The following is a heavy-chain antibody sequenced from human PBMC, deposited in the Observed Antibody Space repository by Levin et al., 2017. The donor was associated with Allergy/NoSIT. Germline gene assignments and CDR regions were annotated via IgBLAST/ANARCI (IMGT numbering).Heavy chain of an antibody. CDR3: ASTVATILGDAFDI. V-gene: IGHV1-2*04. CDR1: GYTFTGYY. J-gene: IGHJ3*02. CDR2: INPNSGGT. Sequence: EASVKVSCKASGYTFTGYYMHWVRQAPGQGLEWMGWINPNSGGTNYAQKFQGWVTMTRDTSISTAYMELSRLRSDDTAVYYCASTVATILGDAFDIWGQGTMVTVSS. D-gene: IGHD5-12*01.